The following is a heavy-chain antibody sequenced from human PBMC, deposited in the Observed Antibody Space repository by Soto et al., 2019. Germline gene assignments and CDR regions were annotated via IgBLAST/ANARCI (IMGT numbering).Heavy chain of an antibody. Sequence: SETLSLTCAVYGGSFSGYYWSWIRQPPGKGLEWIGEINHSGSTNYSPSLKSRVTISVDTSKNQFSLKLSSVTAADTAVYYCARSPIAAAGTRYYMDVWGKGTTVTVSS. CDR1: GGSFSGYY. CDR3: ARSPIAAAGTRYYMDV. D-gene: IGHD6-13*01. V-gene: IGHV4-34*01. CDR2: INHSGST. J-gene: IGHJ6*03.